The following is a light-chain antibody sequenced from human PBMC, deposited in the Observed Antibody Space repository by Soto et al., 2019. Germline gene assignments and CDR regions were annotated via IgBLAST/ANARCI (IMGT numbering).Light chain of an antibody. J-gene: IGKJ1*01. CDR1: QAVNYNY. CDR2: GAS. Sequence: EIVLTQSPGTLSLSPGERATLSCRASQAVNYNYFAWFQQSPGQAPRLLIFGASRRASGIPVRFSGNGSGTDFTLSISRLEPYDFGLYYCHQYTTSLRTFGQGTRVEVK. V-gene: IGKV3-20*01. CDR3: HQYTTSLRT.